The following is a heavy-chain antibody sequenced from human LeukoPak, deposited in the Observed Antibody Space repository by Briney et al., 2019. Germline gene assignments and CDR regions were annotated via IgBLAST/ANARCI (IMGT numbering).Heavy chain of an antibody. CDR1: GGSISSYY. D-gene: IGHD6-13*01. CDR3: AREGQQLVRKGAFVDY. V-gene: IGHV4-38-2*02. Sequence: SETLSLTCTVSGGSISSYYWGWIRQPPGKGLEWIGSIYHSGSTYYNPSLKSRVTISVDTSKNQFSLKLSSVTAADTAVYYCAREGQQLVRKGAFVDYWGQGTLVTVSS. J-gene: IGHJ4*02. CDR2: IYHSGST.